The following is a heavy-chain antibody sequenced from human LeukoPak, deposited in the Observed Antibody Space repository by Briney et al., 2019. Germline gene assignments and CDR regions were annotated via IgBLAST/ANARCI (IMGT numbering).Heavy chain of an antibody. CDR3: AKDTGYNYGYDY. CDR2: ISNSGGST. V-gene: IGHV3-23*01. D-gene: IGHD5-18*01. CDR1: GFTFSNYA. Sequence: GGSPRLSCAASGFTFSNYAMSWVRQVPGKGLEWVSAISNSGGSTYYADSVKGRFTISRDNSKNMLYLQMNSLRAEDTAIYYCAKDTGYNYGYDYWGQGTLATVSS. J-gene: IGHJ4*02.